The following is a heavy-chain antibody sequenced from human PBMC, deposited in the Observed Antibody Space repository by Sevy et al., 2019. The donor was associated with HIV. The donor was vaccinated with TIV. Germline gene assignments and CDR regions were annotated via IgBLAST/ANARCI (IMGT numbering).Heavy chain of an antibody. Sequence: SVKVSCKASGGTFNSYAVTWVRQAPGQGLEWMGGIIPMFGTTNYAQQFQGRVSITADVSTNTVYMELSSLTSEDTVVYYCAEDRVGEVPYCSGGVCRGWFDPWGQGTLVTVSS. CDR2: IIPMFGTT. D-gene: IGHD2-8*02. CDR3: AEDRVGEVPYCSGGVCRGWFDP. J-gene: IGHJ5*02. V-gene: IGHV1-69*13. CDR1: GGTFNSYA.